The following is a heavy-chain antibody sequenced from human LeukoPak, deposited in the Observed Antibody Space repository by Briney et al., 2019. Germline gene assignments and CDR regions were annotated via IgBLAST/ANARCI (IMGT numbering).Heavy chain of an antibody. CDR2: IYHSGGT. Sequence: SETLSLTCAVSGYPISSGYYWGWIRQPPRKRLEWIGSIYHSGGTYYKPSLQSRITISIDTSKNQFSMKLSSVTAADTTVYYCAKVHWITMVRGGGKYLEYYFDYWGQGTLVTVSS. CDR3: AKVHWITMVRGGGKYLEYYFDY. J-gene: IGHJ4*02. V-gene: IGHV4-38-2*01. D-gene: IGHD3-10*01. CDR1: GYPISSGYY.